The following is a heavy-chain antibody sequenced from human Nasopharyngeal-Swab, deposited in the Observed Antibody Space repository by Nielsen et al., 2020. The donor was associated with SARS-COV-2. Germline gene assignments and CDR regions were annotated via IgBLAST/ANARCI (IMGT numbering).Heavy chain of an antibody. Sequence: ASVKVSCKASGYTFTSYAMRWVRQAPGQRLEWMGWINAGNGNTKYSQKFQGRVTITRDTSASTAYMELSSLRSEDTAVYYCAREGVGGWNYEVLWFGDFFYHMDVWGKGTTVTVSS. J-gene: IGHJ6*03. CDR3: AREGVGGWNYEVLWFGDFFYHMDV. CDR2: INAGNGNT. CDR1: GYTFTSYA. D-gene: IGHD3-10*01. V-gene: IGHV1-3*01.